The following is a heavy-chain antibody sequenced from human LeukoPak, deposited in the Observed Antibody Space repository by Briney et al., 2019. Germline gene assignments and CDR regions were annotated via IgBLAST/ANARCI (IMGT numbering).Heavy chain of an antibody. CDR3: ARGGRQQQLVLSFVDY. CDR1: GGSFSGYY. J-gene: IGHJ4*02. D-gene: IGHD6-13*01. V-gene: IGHV4-34*01. Sequence: SETLSVTCAVHGGSFSGYYWSWIRQPPGKGLEWIGVINHSGSTNYNPSLKSRVTISVDTSKYQFSLKLSSVTAAETAVYYCARGGRQQQLVLSFVDYWGQGTLVTVSS. CDR2: INHSGST.